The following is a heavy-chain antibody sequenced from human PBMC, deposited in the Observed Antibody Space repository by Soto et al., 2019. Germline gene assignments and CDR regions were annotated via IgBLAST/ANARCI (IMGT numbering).Heavy chain of an antibody. V-gene: IGHV3-23*01. D-gene: IGHD3-10*01. CDR2: ISGSTGGT. Sequence: GGSLRLYCAASGFAFRNFAMTWVRQAPGKGLEWVSAISGSTGGTYYADSVKGRFTISRDNSINTLYLQMNSLRVEDTAVYYCAKYTASGSLRSYYYDMDVWGQGTTVTVSS. J-gene: IGHJ6*02. CDR3: AKYTASGSLRSYYYDMDV. CDR1: GFAFRNFA.